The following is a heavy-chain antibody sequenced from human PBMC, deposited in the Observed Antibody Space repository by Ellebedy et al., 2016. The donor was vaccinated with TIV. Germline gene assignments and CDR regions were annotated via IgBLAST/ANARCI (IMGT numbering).Heavy chain of an antibody. V-gene: IGHV3-23*01. J-gene: IGHJ6*03. Sequence: DSVKGRFTVSRDNSKNTLYLQMTSLRAEDTAVYYCAKAPTAIFANFYYYYYYMDVWGKGTTVTVSS. D-gene: IGHD2-21*02. CDR3: AKAPTAIFANFYYYYYYMDV.